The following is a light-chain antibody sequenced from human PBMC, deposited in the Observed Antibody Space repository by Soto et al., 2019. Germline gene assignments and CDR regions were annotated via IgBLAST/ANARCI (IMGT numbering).Light chain of an antibody. CDR1: QSVSSN. J-gene: IGKJ2*01. V-gene: IGKV3-15*01. CDR2: GAA. CDR3: QQYNNWPLYT. Sequence: EIVMTQSPATLSVSPGERATLSCRASQSVSSNLAWYQQKPGQAPRLLIYGAATRATGIPARFSGSGSGTEFTLNISSLQSEDFAVYYWQQYNNWPLYTFGQGTKLEI.